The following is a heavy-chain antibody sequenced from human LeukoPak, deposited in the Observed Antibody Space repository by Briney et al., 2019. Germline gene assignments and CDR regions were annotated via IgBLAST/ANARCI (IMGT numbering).Heavy chain of an antibody. CDR1: GYTFTSYG. Sequence: ASVKVSCKASGYTFTSYGISWVRQAPGQGLEWMGWISAYNGNTNYAQKLQGRVTMTTDTSTSTAYMELRSLRSEDTAANYCARWGSRGCSSTSCYGFDPWGQGTLVTVSS. D-gene: IGHD2-2*01. V-gene: IGHV1-18*01. CDR2: ISAYNGNT. CDR3: ARWGSRGCSSTSCYGFDP. J-gene: IGHJ5*02.